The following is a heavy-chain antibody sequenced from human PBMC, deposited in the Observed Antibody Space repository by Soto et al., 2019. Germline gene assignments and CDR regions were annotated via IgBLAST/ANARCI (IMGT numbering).Heavy chain of an antibody. CDR2: ISDIGTT. J-gene: IGHJ4*02. Sequence: QVQLQESGPGLVRPTETLSLTCTVSSGSISTYCWNWIRQPPGKGLEWVGYISDIGTTNYNPSLQSRVTISVDTSKNQFSLELSSLTAADTAVYHCAREPRQGDRIYYFDYWGPGALVTVSS. D-gene: IGHD2-21*02. CDR3: AREPRQGDRIYYFDY. V-gene: IGHV4-59*01. CDR1: SGSISTYC.